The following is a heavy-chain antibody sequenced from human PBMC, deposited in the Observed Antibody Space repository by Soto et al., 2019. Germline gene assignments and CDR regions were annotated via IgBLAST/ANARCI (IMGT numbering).Heavy chain of an antibody. D-gene: IGHD2-21*02. CDR2: INPSGGST. V-gene: IGHV1-46*01. CDR1: GYTFTSYY. Sequence: ASVKVSFKASGYTFTSYYMHWLRQAPIQGLEWMGIINPSGGSTSYAQKFQGRVTMTRDTSTSTVYMELSSLRLEDTAVYYCARVEYCGGDCFSKYFENGGQGTRVTVSS. CDR3: ARVEYCGGDCFSKYFEN. J-gene: IGHJ4*02.